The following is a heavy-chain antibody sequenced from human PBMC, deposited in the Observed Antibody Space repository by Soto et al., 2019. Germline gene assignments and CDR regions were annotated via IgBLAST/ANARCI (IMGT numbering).Heavy chain of an antibody. CDR1: GFTFTRYS. CDR3: ARESEDLTSKFDY. J-gene: IGHJ4*02. V-gene: IGHV3-21*06. CDR2: ISSTTNYI. Sequence: GGSLRLSCAASGFTFTRYSMNWVRQAPGKGLEWVSSISSTTNYIYHGDSMKGRFTISRDNAKNSLYLEMNSLRAEDTAVYYCARESEDLTSKFDYWGQGTLVTVSS.